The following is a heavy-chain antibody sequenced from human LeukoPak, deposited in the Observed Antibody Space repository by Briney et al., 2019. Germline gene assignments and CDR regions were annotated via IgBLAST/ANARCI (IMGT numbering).Heavy chain of an antibody. CDR3: ARYYRDGYNYDY. CDR1: GGSISSSSYS. CDR2: IYYSGGT. D-gene: IGHD5-24*01. V-gene: IGHV4-39*01. J-gene: IGHJ4*02. Sequence: SETLSLTCTVSGGSISSSSYSWGWIRQPPGKGLEWIGTIYYSGGTYYNPSLKSRVTISVDTSKNQFSLKLSSVTAADTAVYYCARYYRDGYNYDYWGQGTLVTVSS.